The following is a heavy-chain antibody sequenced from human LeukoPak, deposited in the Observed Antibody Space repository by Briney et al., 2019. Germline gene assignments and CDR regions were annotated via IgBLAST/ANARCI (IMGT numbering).Heavy chain of an antibody. CDR3: AISPAAGPFPPNY. V-gene: IGHV3-23*01. Sequence: AESLTLSCAASGLTFSSYAMSWVRHPPGNGMGWDSAMSGSGGRTYYADSVKGRFTISRDNSKNTLYLQMNSLRAEDTAVYYCAISPAAGPFPPNYWGQGTLVTVSS. J-gene: IGHJ4*02. CDR2: MSGSGGRT. CDR1: GLTFSSYA. D-gene: IGHD6-13*01.